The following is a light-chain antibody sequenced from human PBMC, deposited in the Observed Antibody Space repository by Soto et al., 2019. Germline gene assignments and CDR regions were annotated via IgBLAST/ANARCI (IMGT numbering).Light chain of an antibody. CDR3: AVWDKSLTGWV. CDR2: RDG. V-gene: IGLV1-47*01. Sequence: QSVLTQPPSASGTPGQSLTISCSGSSSNIGSHFVYWYQHLPGTAPNILIFRDGQRPSGVPARFFGSKSGTSASLAITGLRSEDEADYYCAVWDKSLTGWVFGGGTKLTVL. J-gene: IGLJ3*02. CDR1: SSNIGSHF.